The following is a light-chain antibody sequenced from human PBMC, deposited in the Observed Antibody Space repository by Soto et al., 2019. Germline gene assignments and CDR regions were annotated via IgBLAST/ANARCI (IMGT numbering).Light chain of an antibody. Sequence: EIVSRQSPATLSLSPGERATLSCRASQSVSSYLAWYQQKPGQAPRLLIYDASNRATGIPARFSGSGSGTDFTLTISRLEPEDFAVYYCQQYGSSSTFGQGTRLEIK. J-gene: IGKJ5*01. CDR3: QQYGSSST. CDR1: QSVSSY. V-gene: IGKV3-11*01. CDR2: DAS.